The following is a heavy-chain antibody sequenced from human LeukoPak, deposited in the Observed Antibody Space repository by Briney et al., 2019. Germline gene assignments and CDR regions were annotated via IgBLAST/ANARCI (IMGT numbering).Heavy chain of an antibody. Sequence: SETLSLTCAVYGGSFSGYYWSWIRQPPGKGLEWIGEINHSGSTNYNPSLKSRVTISVDTSKNQFSLKLSSVTAADTAVYYCARGRAPPRYDFWSGYYPQPYFDYWGQGTLVTVSS. CDR1: GGSFSGYY. D-gene: IGHD3-3*01. J-gene: IGHJ4*02. V-gene: IGHV4-34*01. CDR2: INHSGST. CDR3: ARGRAPPRYDFWSGYYPQPYFDY.